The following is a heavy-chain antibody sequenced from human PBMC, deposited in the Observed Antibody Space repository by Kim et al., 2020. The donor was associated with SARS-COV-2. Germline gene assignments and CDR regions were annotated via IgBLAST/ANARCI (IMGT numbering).Heavy chain of an antibody. D-gene: IGHD3-16*01. CDR1: EITFSAYW. Sequence: GGSLRLSCVASEITFSAYWISWVRQAPGKGLEWVANIKQDGSEKYYVDSVKGRFTISRDNAKNSLYLQMNGLRAEDTAVYYCARGRGVYWGQGTLVTVSS. V-gene: IGHV3-7*01. CDR3: ARGRGVY. J-gene: IGHJ4*02. CDR2: IKQDGSEK.